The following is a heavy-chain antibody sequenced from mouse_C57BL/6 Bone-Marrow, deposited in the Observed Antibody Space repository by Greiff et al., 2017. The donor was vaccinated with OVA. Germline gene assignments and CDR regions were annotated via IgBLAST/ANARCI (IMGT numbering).Heavy chain of an antibody. D-gene: IGHD2-1*01. CDR1: GYTFTSYW. V-gene: IGHV1-61*01. CDR2: IYPSDSET. J-gene: IGHJ2*01. Sequence: QVQLKQPGAELVRPGSSVKLSCKASGYTFTSYWMDWVKQRPGQGLEWIGNIYPSDSETHYNQKFKDKATLTVDKSSSTAYMQLSSLTSEDSAVYYCARGDYGNYADYWGQGTTLTVSS. CDR3: ARGDYGNYADY.